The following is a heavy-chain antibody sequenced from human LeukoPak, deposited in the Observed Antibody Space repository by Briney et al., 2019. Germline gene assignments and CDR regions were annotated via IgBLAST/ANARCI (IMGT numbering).Heavy chain of an antibody. CDR3: ARRVVNNRNWYFDL. CDR2: ICPGDSDT. CDR1: GYSFTRKW. J-gene: IGHJ2*01. Sequence: GESLQISCQGSGYSFTRKWIGWVRQMPGKGLEWMAIICPGDSDTRYSPSFQGQVTISADKSINTAYLQWSSLKASDTAMYYCARRVVNNRNWYFDLWGRGTLVTVSS. V-gene: IGHV5-51*01. D-gene: IGHD4-23*01.